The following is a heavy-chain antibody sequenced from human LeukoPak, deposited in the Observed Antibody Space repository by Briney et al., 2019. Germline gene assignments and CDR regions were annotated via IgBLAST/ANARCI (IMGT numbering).Heavy chain of an antibody. CDR2: IYHSGST. V-gene: IGHV4-38-2*02. CDR3: ARYDSSGYSPFDY. J-gene: IGHJ4*02. D-gene: IGHD3-22*01. Sequence: SETLSLTCTVSGYSISSGYYWGWIRQPPGKGLEWIGSIYHSGSTYYNPSLKSRVTISVDTSKNQFSLKLSSVTAADTAVYYCARYDSSGYSPFDYWGQGTLVTVSS. CDR1: GYSISSGYY.